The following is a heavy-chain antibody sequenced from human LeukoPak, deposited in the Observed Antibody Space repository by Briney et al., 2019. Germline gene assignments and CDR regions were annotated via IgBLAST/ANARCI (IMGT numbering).Heavy chain of an antibody. CDR2: IKSKTDGGTT. V-gene: IGHV3-15*01. D-gene: IGHD6-13*01. CDR1: GFTFSNAW. J-gene: IGHJ4*02. Sequence: QTGGSLRLSCAASGFTFSNAWMSWVRQAPGKGLEWVGRIKSKTDGGTTDYAAPVKGRFTISRDDSKNTLYLQMNSLKTEDTPVYYCTTGKSVAAADYWGQGTLVTVSS. CDR3: TTGKSVAAADY.